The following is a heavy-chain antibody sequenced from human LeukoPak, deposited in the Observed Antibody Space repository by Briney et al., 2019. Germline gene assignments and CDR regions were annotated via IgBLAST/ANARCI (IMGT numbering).Heavy chain of an antibody. CDR2: INPNSGGT. Sequence: ASVKVSCKASGYTFTGYYMHRVRQAPGQGLEWMGWINPNSGGTNYAQKFQGRVTMTRDTSISTAYMELSRLRSDDTAVYYCARPLRGDRDAFDIWGQGTMVTVSS. CDR3: ARPLRGDRDAFDI. J-gene: IGHJ3*02. D-gene: IGHD3-10*01. V-gene: IGHV1-2*02. CDR1: GYTFTGYY.